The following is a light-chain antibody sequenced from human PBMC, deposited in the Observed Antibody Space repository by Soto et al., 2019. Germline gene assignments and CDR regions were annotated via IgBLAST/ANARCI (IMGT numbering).Light chain of an antibody. CDR1: SSDVGSYNL. Sequence: QSALTQPASVSGSPGQSITISCTGTSSDVGSYNLVSWYQQHPGKAPKLMICEGSKRPSGVSNRFSGSKSGNTASLTISGLQAEDEADYYCCSYAGSSTSVIFGGGTKVIVL. CDR3: CSYAGSSTSVI. CDR2: EGS. V-gene: IGLV2-23*01. J-gene: IGLJ2*01.